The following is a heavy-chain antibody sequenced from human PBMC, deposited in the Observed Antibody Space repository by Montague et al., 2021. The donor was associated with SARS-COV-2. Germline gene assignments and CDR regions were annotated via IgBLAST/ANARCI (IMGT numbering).Heavy chain of an antibody. CDR3: ARDVVAAPGTFDY. CDR2: VSASGST. Sequence: SETLSLTCTVSGDSISYFYWSWIRQPAGKGLEWIGRVSASGSTXXXPSXNSRVTISVDTSKKQFSLRLSPVTAADTAVYYCARDVVAAPGTFDYWGQGTLVTVSS. D-gene: IGHD6-13*01. V-gene: IGHV4-4*07. CDR1: GDSISYFY. J-gene: IGHJ4*02.